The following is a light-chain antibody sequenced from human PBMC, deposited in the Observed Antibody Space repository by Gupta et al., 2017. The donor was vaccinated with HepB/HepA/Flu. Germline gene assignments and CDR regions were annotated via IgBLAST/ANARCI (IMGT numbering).Light chain of an antibody. V-gene: IGKV2-24*01. CDR2: GVS. CDR3: RQSKHFPSI. CDR1: QSLVHSDGSTY. Sequence: DIVLTQTPLSSPVTLGQPASISCRSSQSLVHSDGSTYFNWLHQRPGQPPRLLIYGVSYRGSGVPDRFSGSGAGTDFTLKISRVEAEDVGVYYCRQSKHFPSIFGQGTKLDI. J-gene: IGKJ2*02.